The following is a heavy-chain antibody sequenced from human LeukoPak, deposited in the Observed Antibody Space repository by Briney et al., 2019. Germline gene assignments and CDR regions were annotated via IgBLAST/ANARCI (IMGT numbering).Heavy chain of an antibody. CDR1: GGSISGSGYY. CDR3: AREAQNCSGGSCYSDFDY. J-gene: IGHJ4*02. V-gene: IGHV4-39*02. Sequence: SETLSLTCTVSGGSISGSGYYWGWIRQPPGKGLEWIGSIYYSGSTYYNPSLKSRVTISVDTSKNQFSLKLNSVTATDTAVYYCAREAQNCSGGSCYSDFDYWGQGTLVTVSS. D-gene: IGHD2-15*01. CDR2: IYYSGST.